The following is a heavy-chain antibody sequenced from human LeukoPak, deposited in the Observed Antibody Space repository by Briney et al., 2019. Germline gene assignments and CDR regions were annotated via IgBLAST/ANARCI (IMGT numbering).Heavy chain of an antibody. Sequence: SETLSLTCTVSGGSISSGGNYWTWIRQPPGKGLEWIGYIYYSGSTYYNPSLKSRLTMSVDTSKNQFSLKLSSVTAADTAVYYCARFTVTTGSFGYWGQGTLVTVSS. CDR1: GGSISSGGNY. D-gene: IGHD4-17*01. CDR3: ARFTVTTGSFGY. CDR2: IYYSGST. V-gene: IGHV4-30-4*08. J-gene: IGHJ4*02.